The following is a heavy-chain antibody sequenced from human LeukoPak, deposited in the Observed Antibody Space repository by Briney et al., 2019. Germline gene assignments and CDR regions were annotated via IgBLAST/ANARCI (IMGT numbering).Heavy chain of an antibody. Sequence: PSETLSLTCTVSGGSISSNYWSWIRHPAGKGLEWIGRIYTSGSTNYNPSLKSRVTMSVDTSKNKFSLKLSSVTAADTAVYYCARGPTRGKFDYWGQGTLVTVSS. J-gene: IGHJ4*02. CDR3: ARGPTRGKFDY. CDR1: GGSISSNY. CDR2: IYTSGST. D-gene: IGHD3-16*01. V-gene: IGHV4-4*07.